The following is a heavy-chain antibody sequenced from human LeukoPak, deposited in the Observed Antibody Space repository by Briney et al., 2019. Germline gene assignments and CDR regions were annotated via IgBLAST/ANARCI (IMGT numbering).Heavy chain of an antibody. CDR1: GGSISSYY. V-gene: IGHV4-59*01. Sequence: SETLSLTCTVSGGSISSYYWSWIRQPPGKGLEWIGYIYYSGSTNYSPSLKGRVTISVDTSKNQFSLKLSSVTAADTAVYYCARSERGAFDIWGQGTMVTVSS. J-gene: IGHJ3*02. CDR3: ARSERGAFDI. CDR2: IYYSGST.